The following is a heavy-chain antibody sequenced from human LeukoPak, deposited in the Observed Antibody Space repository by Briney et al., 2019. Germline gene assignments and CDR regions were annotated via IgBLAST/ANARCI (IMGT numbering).Heavy chain of an antibody. CDR3: ARVYNWNYVWFTP. J-gene: IGHJ5*01. CDR2: INPNSGST. Sequence: ASVKLSCKASGCTFTGYSIYWVRQTPGQKLEWMGWINPNSGSTNYAHKFQGRVTMTRDTSISTAYMELSRLRSDDTAVYYCARVYNWNYVWFTPWGKEPWSPSPQ. CDR1: GCTFTGYS. V-gene: IGHV1-2*02. D-gene: IGHD1-7*01.